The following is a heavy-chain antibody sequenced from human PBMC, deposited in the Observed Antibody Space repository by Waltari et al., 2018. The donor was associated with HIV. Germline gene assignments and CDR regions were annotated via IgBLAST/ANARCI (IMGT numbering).Heavy chain of an antibody. D-gene: IGHD3-22*01. CDR2: ISGYNGNT. V-gene: IGHV1-18*01. Sequence: QVQLVQSGPEVTKPGASVKVSCRASGYTFYYYGLSWVRQARGQGPEWMAWISGYNGNTNYAQKFQGRVILTTDTSTSTAYMELRSLRSDDTALYYCARDRNHYDTSGYYLLDYWGQGTLVTVSS. CDR3: ARDRNHYDTSGYYLLDY. CDR1: GYTFYYYG. J-gene: IGHJ4*02.